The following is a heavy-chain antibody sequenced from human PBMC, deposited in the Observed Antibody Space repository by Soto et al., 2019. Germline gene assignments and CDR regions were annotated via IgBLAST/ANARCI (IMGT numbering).Heavy chain of an antibody. CDR3: ASGSVVDYYAMDV. CDR1: GWSISSRSYY. J-gene: IGHJ6*02. V-gene: IGHV4-39*01. D-gene: IGHD2-21*01. CDR2: IYYSGST. Sequence: PSETLSLTCTVSGWSISSRSYYGCWIRQPPGKGLEWIGSIYYSGSTYYNPSLKSRVTISVDTSKNQFSLKLSSVTAADTAVFYCASGSVVDYYAMDVWGQGTTVT.